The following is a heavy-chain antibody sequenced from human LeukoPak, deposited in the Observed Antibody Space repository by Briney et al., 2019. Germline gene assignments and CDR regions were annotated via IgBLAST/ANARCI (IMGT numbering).Heavy chain of an antibody. CDR2: IYHSGST. D-gene: IGHD6-13*01. CDR3: ARGFGIAAAAAYNWFDP. CDR1: GGSISSGGYS. J-gene: IGHJ5*02. Sequence: PSETLSLTCAVSGGSISSGGYSWTWIRQPPGKGLEWIGYIYHSGSTYYNPSLKSRVTISVDRSKNQFSLKLSSVTAAGTAVYYCARGFGIAAAAAYNWFDPWGQGTLVTVSS. V-gene: IGHV4-30-2*01.